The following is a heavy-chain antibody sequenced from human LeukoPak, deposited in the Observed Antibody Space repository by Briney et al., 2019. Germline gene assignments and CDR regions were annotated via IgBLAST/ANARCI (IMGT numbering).Heavy chain of an antibody. V-gene: IGHV4-39*01. CDR3: ARLFDS. Sequence: PSETLSPTCTVSGGSISGSTYYWGWVRQPPGKGLEWIGKIFYSGNTYYSPSLQRRVTMSADTSKNQFSLRLSSATAADTALYYCARLFDSWGQGIQVTVSS. CDR1: GGSISGSTYY. CDR2: IFYSGNT. J-gene: IGHJ4*02.